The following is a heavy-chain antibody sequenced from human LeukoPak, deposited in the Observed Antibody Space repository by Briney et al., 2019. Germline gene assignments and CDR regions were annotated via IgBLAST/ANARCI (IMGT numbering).Heavy chain of an antibody. CDR3: ARGRSLYSSSWYSPSNYFDY. Sequence: PSETLSLTCTVSGYSISSGYYWGWIRRPPGKGLEWIGSIYHSGSTNYNPSLKSRVTISVDTSKNQFSLKLSSVTAADTAVYYCARGRSLYSSSWYSPSNYFDYWGQGTLVTVSS. CDR2: IYHSGST. D-gene: IGHD6-13*01. CDR1: GYSISSGYY. V-gene: IGHV4-38-2*02. J-gene: IGHJ4*02.